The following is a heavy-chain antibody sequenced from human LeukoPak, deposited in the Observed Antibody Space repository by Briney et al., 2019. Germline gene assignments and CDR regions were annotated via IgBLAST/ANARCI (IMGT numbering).Heavy chain of an antibody. CDR3: AKDRSQGYYDSSGYLNDY. CDR1: GFTFSSYA. V-gene: IGHV3-23*01. J-gene: IGHJ4*02. CDR2: ISGSGGST. Sequence: GGSLRLSCAASGFTFSSYAMSWVRQAPGKGLEWVSAISGSGGSTYYADSVKGRFTISRDNSKNTLYLQMNGLRAEDTAVYYCAKDRSQGYYDSSGYLNDYWGQGTLVTVSS. D-gene: IGHD3-22*01.